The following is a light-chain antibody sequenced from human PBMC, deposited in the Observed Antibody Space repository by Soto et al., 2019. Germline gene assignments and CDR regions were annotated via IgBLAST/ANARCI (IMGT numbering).Light chain of an antibody. V-gene: IGKV3-20*01. Sequence: EIVLTQSPGTLSLSPGERATLSCRASQSVSSSYLAWYQKNPGQAPRLLIYGASSRATGIPDRFSGSGSGTDFTLTISRLEPEDFAVYYCQQYGSSPPYTFGQGTKLEIK. CDR1: QSVSSSY. J-gene: IGKJ2*01. CDR3: QQYGSSPPYT. CDR2: GAS.